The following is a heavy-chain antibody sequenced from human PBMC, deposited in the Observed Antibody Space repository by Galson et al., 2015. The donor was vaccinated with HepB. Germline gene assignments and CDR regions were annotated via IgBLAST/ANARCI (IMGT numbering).Heavy chain of an antibody. J-gene: IGHJ3*02. CDR3: AKDGVGGLRAFDI. V-gene: IGHV3-23*01. CDR2: ISGSGGST. CDR1: GFTFSSYA. Sequence: SLRLSCAASGFTFSSYAMSWVRQAPGKGLEWVSAISGSGGSTYYADSVKGRFTISRDNSKNTLYLQMNSLRAEDTAVYYCAKDGVGGLRAFDIWGQGTMVTVSS. D-gene: IGHD3-16*01.